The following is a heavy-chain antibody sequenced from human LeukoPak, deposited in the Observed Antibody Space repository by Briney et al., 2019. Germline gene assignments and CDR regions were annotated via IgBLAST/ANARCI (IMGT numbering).Heavy chain of an antibody. CDR3: ARHGGIQLWLRFWFDP. CDR2: IYYSGST. J-gene: IGHJ5*02. Sequence: PSETLSLTCTVSGGSISSSSYCWGWIRQPPGKGLEWIGSIYYSGSTYYNPSLKSRVTISVDTSKNQFSLKLSSVTAADTAVYYCARHGGIQLWLRFWFDPWGQGTLVTVSS. V-gene: IGHV4-39*01. D-gene: IGHD5-18*01. CDR1: GGSISSSSYC.